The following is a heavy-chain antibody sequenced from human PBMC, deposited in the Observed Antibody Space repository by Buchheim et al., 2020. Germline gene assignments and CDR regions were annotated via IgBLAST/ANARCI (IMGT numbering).Heavy chain of an antibody. V-gene: IGHV3-74*01. CDR2: VNSDGSGT. Sequence: EVQLVESGGGLVQPGGSLRLSCAASGFTFSRYWMHWVRQAPGKGLMWVSRVNSDGSGTGHADSVKGRFTISRDNAKNTLYLQMNSLRAEDTAVYYCVKDLPNSGFAYDYWGQGSL. CDR1: GFTFSRYW. CDR3: VKDLPNSGFAYDY. J-gene: IGHJ4*02. D-gene: IGHD5-12*01.